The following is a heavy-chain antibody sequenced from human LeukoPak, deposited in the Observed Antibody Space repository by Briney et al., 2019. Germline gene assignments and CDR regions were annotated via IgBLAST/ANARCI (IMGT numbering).Heavy chain of an antibody. D-gene: IGHD3-22*01. CDR3: ARARDWIVGDQNWFDP. J-gene: IGHJ5*02. V-gene: IGHV1-69*13. Sequence: ASVKVSCKASGGTFSSYAISWVPQAPGQGLEWMGGIIPIFGTANYAQKFQGRVTITADESTSTAYMELSSLRSEDTAVYYCARARDWIVGDQNWFDPWGQGTLVTVSS. CDR1: GGTFSSYA. CDR2: IIPIFGTA.